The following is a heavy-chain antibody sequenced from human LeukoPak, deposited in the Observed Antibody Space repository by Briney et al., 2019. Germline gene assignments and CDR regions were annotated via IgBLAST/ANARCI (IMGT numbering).Heavy chain of an antibody. CDR3: ARQQRPWYVWGSYRHYYFDY. CDR1: GFTFSSYW. D-gene: IGHD3-16*02. CDR2: IKQDGSEK. V-gene: IGHV3-7*01. J-gene: IGHJ4*02. Sequence: PEGSLRLSCAASGFTFSSYWMSWVRQAPGKGLEWVANIKQDGSEKYYVDSVKGRFTISRDNAKNSLYLQMNSLRAEDTAVYYCARQQRPWYVWGSYRHYYFDYWGQGTLVTVSS.